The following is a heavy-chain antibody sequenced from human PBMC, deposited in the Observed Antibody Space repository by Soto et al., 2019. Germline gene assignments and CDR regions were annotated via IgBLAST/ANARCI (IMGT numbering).Heavy chain of an antibody. V-gene: IGHV3-23*01. CDR1: GFTFSSYA. J-gene: IGHJ6*02. CDR3: AKSVEWLFHYYYGMDV. D-gene: IGHD3-3*01. Sequence: GGSLRLSCAASGFTFSSYAMTWVRQAPGKGLEWVSGISGSGGSIYYADSVKGRFSISRDNSKSTLYLQTNSLRVEDTAVYYCAKSVEWLFHYYYGMDVWGQGTTVTVSS. CDR2: ISGSGGSI.